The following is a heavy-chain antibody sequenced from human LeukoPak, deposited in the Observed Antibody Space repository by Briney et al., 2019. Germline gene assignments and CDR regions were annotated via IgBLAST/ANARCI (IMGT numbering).Heavy chain of an antibody. D-gene: IGHD6-19*01. Sequence: GASVKVSCKASGGTFSSYAISWVRQAPGQGLEWMGGIIPIFGTANYAQKFQGRVTITADKSTSTAYMELSSLRSEDTAVYYCARVLLSPVAAPDYWGQGTLVTVSS. CDR1: GGTFSSYA. CDR3: ARVLLSPVAAPDY. J-gene: IGHJ4*02. CDR2: IIPIFGTA. V-gene: IGHV1-69*06.